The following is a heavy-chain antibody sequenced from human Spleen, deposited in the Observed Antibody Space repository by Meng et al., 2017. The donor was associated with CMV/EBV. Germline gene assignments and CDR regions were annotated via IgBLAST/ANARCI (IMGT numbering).Heavy chain of an antibody. CDR1: GYTLTGYY. V-gene: IGHV1-2*06. Sequence: ASVKVSCKASGYTLTGYYIHWVRQAPGQGLEWMGRINPNGGGTNYAQKFQGRVTMTRETSISTAYMELISLRSDDTAVYYCARDRYCSSTSCFFNWFDPWGQGTLVTVSS. J-gene: IGHJ5*02. CDR2: INPNGGGT. CDR3: ARDRYCSSTSCFFNWFDP. D-gene: IGHD2-2*01.